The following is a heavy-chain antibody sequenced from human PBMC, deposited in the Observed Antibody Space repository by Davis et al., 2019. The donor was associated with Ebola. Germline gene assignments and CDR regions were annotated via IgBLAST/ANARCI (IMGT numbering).Heavy chain of an antibody. D-gene: IGHD1-1*01. CDR3: VKKGRLVPGNSWFDA. V-gene: IGHV3-23*01. J-gene: IGHJ5*02. Sequence: PGGSLRLSCAASGFTFSSYVITWVRQAPGKGPEWVAGITGSSDLTTYADSVRGRFTISRDNSKNTLYLQMNSLRVEDTAVYHCVKKGRLVPGNSWFDAWGQGTLVTVPS. CDR1: GFTFSSYV. CDR2: ITGSSDLT.